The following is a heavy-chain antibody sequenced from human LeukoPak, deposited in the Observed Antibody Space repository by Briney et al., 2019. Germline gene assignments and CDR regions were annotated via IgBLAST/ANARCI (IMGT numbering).Heavy chain of an antibody. V-gene: IGHV4-61*03. CDR1: GGSVTSDSYY. CDR2: AFYSGST. J-gene: IGHJ5*02. Sequence: SETLSLTCTVSGGSVTSDSYYWSWIRQPPGKGLEWIGFAFYSGSTYYNPSLTSRVSISVDTSRKHFSLKLRSVTAADTAVYYCARGKAAAGQDWFDPWGQGTLVTVSS. CDR3: ARGKAAAGQDWFDP. D-gene: IGHD6-13*01.